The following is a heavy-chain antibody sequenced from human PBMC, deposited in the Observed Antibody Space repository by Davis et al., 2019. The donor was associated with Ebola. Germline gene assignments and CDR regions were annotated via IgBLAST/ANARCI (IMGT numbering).Heavy chain of an antibody. Sequence: GESLKISCAASGFTFSDYYMSWIRQAPGKGLEWVSYISSSGSTIYSADSVKGRFTISRDNAKNSLYLQMNSLRAEDTAVYYCARYYYGSGSYYDSLRGSYYYYGMDVWGQGTTVTVSS. CDR2: ISSSGSTI. J-gene: IGHJ6*02. CDR3: ARYYYGSGSYYDSLRGSYYYYGMDV. CDR1: GFTFSDYY. V-gene: IGHV3-11*01. D-gene: IGHD3-10*01.